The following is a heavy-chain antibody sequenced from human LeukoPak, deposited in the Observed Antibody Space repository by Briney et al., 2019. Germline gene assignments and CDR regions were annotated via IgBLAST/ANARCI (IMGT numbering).Heavy chain of an antibody. CDR2: ISYDGSNK. V-gene: IGHV3-30-3*01. Sequence: GGSLRLSCAASGFTFSSYAMHWVRQAPGKGLEWVAVISYDGSNKYYADSAKGRFTISRDNSKNTLYLQMNSLRAEDTAVYYCARDPSSSWTFDYWGQGTLVTVSS. CDR1: GFTFSSYA. D-gene: IGHD6-13*01. CDR3: ARDPSSSWTFDY. J-gene: IGHJ4*02.